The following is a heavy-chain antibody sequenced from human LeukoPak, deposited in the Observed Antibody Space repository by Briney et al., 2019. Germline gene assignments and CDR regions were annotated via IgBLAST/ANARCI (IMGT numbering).Heavy chain of an antibody. J-gene: IGHJ4*02. D-gene: IGHD1-26*01. CDR2: INPDSGVT. Sequence: ASVKVSCKASGYSFTGFNLHWVRQAPGQGLEWLGWINPDSGVTKYAQKFQGRVTMTRDTSIRTVYLEVRKMRSDDTAVYYCARVSRFQRNLPSVGSELGYWGQGTLVIVSS. CDR3: ARVSRFQRNLPSVGSELGY. V-gene: IGHV1-2*02. CDR1: GYSFTGFN.